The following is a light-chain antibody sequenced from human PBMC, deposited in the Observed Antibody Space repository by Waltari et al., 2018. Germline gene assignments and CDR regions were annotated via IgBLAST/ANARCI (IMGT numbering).Light chain of an antibody. CDR3: QSGDFSRTSPVV. V-gene: IGLV3-25*03. Sequence: YELTQSPSVAVSPGQTARITCSGDALPKHYSHWYQQKAGQYPLLVIYKDSERPSGIPELVSGSNSGSSVTLTITGVQAEDEADYYCQSGDFSRTSPVVFGGGTKMTVL. J-gene: IGLJ2*01. CDR2: KDS. CDR1: ALPKHY.